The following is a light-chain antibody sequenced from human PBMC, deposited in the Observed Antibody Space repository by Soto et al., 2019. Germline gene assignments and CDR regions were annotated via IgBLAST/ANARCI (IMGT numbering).Light chain of an antibody. CDR3: QYCDYLPI. V-gene: IGKV1-33*01. Sequence: DIQMTQSPSSLSASVGDRVTITCQASQAISSYLNWYQHKPGKAPKLLIYDASILETGVPPRFSGSGSGTHFTFTISGLQPEDVAAYYCQYCDYLPIFGPGTTVDFK. CDR1: QAISSY. CDR2: DAS. J-gene: IGKJ3*01.